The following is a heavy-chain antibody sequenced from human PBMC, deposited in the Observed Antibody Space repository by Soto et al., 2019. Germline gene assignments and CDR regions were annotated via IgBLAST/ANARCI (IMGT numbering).Heavy chain of an antibody. CDR3: ARDYSNCADF. J-gene: IGHJ4*02. V-gene: IGHV3-33*01. CDR1: GFTFSSYG. D-gene: IGHD4-4*01. Sequence: QVQLVESGGGVVQSGRSLRLSCAASGFTFSSYGMFWVRQAPGKGLEWVAVIWYDGSNQYYADSVKGRFTISRDNSKNTLYLQMNSLRVEDTAVYYCARDYSNCADFWGQGTLVTVSS. CDR2: IWYDGSNQ.